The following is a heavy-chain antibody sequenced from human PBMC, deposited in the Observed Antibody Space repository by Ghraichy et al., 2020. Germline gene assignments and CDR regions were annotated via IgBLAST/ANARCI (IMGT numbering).Heavy chain of an antibody. V-gene: IGHV4-34*01. Sequence: ESLNISCAVYGGSFSGYYWSWIRQPPGKGLEWIGEINHSGSTNYNPSLKSRVTISVDTSKNQFSLKLSSVTAADTAVYYCARGDIVVVPAAILALNYYYYMDVWGKGTTVTVSS. J-gene: IGHJ6*03. CDR3: ARGDIVVVPAAILALNYYYYMDV. D-gene: IGHD2-2*02. CDR1: GGSFSGYY. CDR2: INHSGST.